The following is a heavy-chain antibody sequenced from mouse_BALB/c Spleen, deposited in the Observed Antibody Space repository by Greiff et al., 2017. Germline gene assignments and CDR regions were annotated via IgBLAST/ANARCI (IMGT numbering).Heavy chain of an antibody. CDR1: GFTFSSFG. J-gene: IGHJ2*01. D-gene: IGHD2-1*01. V-gene: IGHV5-17*02. CDR2: ISSGSSTI. Sequence: EVKLMESGGGLVQPGGSLKLSCAASGFTFSSFGMHWVRQAPEKGLEWVAYISSGSSTIYYADTVKGRFTISRDNPKNTLFLQMTSLRSEDTAMYYCARVGYYGNYAYYFDYWGQGTTLTVSS. CDR3: ARVGYYGNYAYYFDY.